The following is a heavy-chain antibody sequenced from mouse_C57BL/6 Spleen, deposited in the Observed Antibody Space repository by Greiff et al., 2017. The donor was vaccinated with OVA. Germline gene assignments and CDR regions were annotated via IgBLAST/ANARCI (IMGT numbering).Heavy chain of an antibody. D-gene: IGHD2-2*01. Sequence: VQLQQSGAELVRPGASVTLSCKASGYTFTDYEMHWVKQTPVHGLEWIGAIDPETGGTAYNQKFKGKAILTADKSSSTAYMELRSLTSEDSAVYYWTRWRLRREYYFDYWGQGTTLTVSS. V-gene: IGHV1-15*01. CDR3: TRWRLRREYYFDY. J-gene: IGHJ2*01. CDR1: GYTFTDYE. CDR2: IDPETGGT.